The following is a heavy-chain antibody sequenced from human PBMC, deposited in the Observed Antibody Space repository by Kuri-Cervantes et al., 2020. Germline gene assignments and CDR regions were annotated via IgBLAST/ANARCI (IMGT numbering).Heavy chain of an antibody. D-gene: IGHD6-13*01. CDR2: IYTSGST. V-gene: IGHV4-61*02. Sequence: SETLSLTCTVSGGSISSGSYYWSWIRQPAGKGLEWIGRIYTSGSTNYNPSLKSRVTISVDTSKNQFSLKLSSVTAADTAVYYCARDLRGSSWYSYYYGMDVWGQGTTVTVSS. CDR1: GGSISSGSYY. CDR3: ARDLRGSSWYSYYYGMDV. J-gene: IGHJ6*02.